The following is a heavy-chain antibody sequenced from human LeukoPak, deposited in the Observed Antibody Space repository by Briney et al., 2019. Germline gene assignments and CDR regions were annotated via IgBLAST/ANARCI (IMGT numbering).Heavy chain of an antibody. CDR3: ARVSQEGNSLVGATSDY. D-gene: IGHD1-26*01. CDR2: ISAYNGNT. V-gene: IGHV1-18*01. Sequence: GASVKVSCKASGYTFDSYGFSWVRQAPGQGLEWMGWISAYNGNTNYAQKLQGRVTMTTDTSTSTAYMELRSLRSDDTAVYYCARVSQEGNSLVGATSDYWGQGTLVTVSS. J-gene: IGHJ4*02. CDR1: GYTFDSYG.